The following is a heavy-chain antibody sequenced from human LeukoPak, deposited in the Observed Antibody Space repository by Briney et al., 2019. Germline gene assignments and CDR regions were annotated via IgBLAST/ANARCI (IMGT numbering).Heavy chain of an antibody. Sequence: GSLRLSSAPPLFTLAEYGVSWVRHAPRKGLEWVSGIYWNGGSTGEADSVKGRFTISRDNANTSMDLQMNSLSAEDTALYYCAREGTYYDILTGYSRNYFDYWGQGTLVTVSS. J-gene: IGHJ4*02. CDR1: LFTLAEYG. D-gene: IGHD3-9*01. CDR3: AREGTYYDILTGYSRNYFDY. CDR2: IYWNGGST. V-gene: IGHV3-20*03.